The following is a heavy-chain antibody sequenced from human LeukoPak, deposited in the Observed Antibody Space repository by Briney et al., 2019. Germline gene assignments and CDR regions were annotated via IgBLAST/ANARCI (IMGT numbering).Heavy chain of an antibody. Sequence: GRSLRLSCAASGFTFDDYAMHWVRQAPGKGLEWVSGISWNSGSIGYADSVKGRFTISRDNAKNTLYLQMNSLRAEDTAVYYCAGPDDFWSGYAHYWGQGTLVTVSS. V-gene: IGHV3-9*01. D-gene: IGHD3-3*01. J-gene: IGHJ4*02. CDR1: GFTFDDYA. CDR3: AGPDDFWSGYAHY. CDR2: ISWNSGSI.